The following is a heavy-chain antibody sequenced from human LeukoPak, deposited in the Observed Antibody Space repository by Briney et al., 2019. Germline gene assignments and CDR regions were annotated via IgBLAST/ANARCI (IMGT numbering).Heavy chain of an antibody. D-gene: IGHD2-21*01. CDR2: INSDGSST. V-gene: IGHV3-74*01. J-gene: IGHJ4*02. CDR3: ARAPGALPSDY. CDR1: GFTFSSYW. Sequence: GSLRLSCAASGFTFSSYWMHWVRQAPGKGLVWVSRINSDGSSTSYADSVKGRFTISRDNAKNTLCLQMNSLRAEDTAVYYCARAPGALPSDYWGQGTLVTVSS.